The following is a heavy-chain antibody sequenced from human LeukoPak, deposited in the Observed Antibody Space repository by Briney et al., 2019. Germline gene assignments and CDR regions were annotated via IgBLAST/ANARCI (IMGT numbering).Heavy chain of an antibody. CDR1: GYSISSGYY. J-gene: IGHJ3*02. CDR3: ARATTRDAFDI. Sequence: SETLSLTCTVSGYSISSGYYWGWIRQPPGKGLEWIGRIYHSGSTYYNPSLKSRVTISVDTSKNQFSLKLSSVTAADTAVYYCARATTRDAFDIWGQGTMVTVSS. V-gene: IGHV4-38-2*02. D-gene: IGHD4-17*01. CDR2: IYHSGST.